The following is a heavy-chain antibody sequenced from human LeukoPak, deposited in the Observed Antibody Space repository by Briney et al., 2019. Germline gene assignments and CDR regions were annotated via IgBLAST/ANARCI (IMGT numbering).Heavy chain of an antibody. J-gene: IGHJ4*02. V-gene: IGHV1-2*06. CDR3: ARGYCGGDCFPDY. CDR1: GYTFTGYY. Sequence: ASVTVSCKASGYTFTGYYVHWVRQAPGQGLEWMGRINPNSGDTNYAQKFQGRVTMTRDTSISTAYMELSRLRSDDTAVYYCARGYCGGDCFPDYWGQGTLVTVSS. CDR2: INPNSGDT. D-gene: IGHD2-21*02.